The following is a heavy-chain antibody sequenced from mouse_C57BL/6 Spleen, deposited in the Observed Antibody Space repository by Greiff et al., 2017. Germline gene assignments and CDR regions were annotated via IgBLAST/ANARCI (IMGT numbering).Heavy chain of an antibody. CDR3: ARRDYYGSSWGYCDV. D-gene: IGHD1-1*01. CDR1: GYTFTSYW. Sequence: PGASVKLSCKASGYTFTSYWMQWVKQRPGQGLEWIGEIDPSDSYTNYNQKFKGKATLTVDPSSSTAYMQLSSLTSEDSAVYYCARRDYYGSSWGYCDVGGTGTTVTVSS. CDR2: IDPSDSYT. V-gene: IGHV1-50*01. J-gene: IGHJ1*03.